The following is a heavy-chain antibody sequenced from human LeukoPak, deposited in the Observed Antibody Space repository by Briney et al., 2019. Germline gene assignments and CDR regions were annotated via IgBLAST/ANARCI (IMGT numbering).Heavy chain of an antibody. Sequence: GGSLRLSCAASGFAFSTYAMHWVRQAPGKGLEWVAVISFDGSTKYYADSVKGRFTISRDNSKNTLYLQMNGLRTEDTAMYYCARQGSGSYLFDYWGQGTLVTVSS. CDR1: GFAFSTYA. V-gene: IGHV3-30-3*01. CDR2: ISFDGSTK. D-gene: IGHD3-10*01. J-gene: IGHJ4*02. CDR3: ARQGSGSYLFDY.